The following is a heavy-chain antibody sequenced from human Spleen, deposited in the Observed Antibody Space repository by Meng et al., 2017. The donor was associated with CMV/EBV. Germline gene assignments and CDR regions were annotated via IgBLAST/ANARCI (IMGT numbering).Heavy chain of an antibody. Sequence: GGSLRLSCAASGVTFSSYWMSWVRQAPGKGLEWVANIKQDGSEKYYVDSVKGRFTISRDNAKNSLYLQMNSLRAEDTAVYYCARVLYAPTPTNYYYYYYGMDVWGQGTTVTVSS. J-gene: IGHJ6*02. CDR3: ARVLYAPTPTNYYYYYYGMDV. CDR2: IKQDGSEK. CDR1: GVTFSSYW. D-gene: IGHD2/OR15-2a*01. V-gene: IGHV3-7*01.